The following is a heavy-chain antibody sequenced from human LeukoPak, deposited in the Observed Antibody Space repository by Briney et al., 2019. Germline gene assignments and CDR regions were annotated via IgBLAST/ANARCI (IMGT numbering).Heavy chain of an antibody. Sequence: SETLSLTCSVSGGSISSSSYYWGWIRQPPGKGLEWIGTFHYSGSTYYNPSLKSRVTISVNMSKNQFSLKLISVTAADTAVYYCARVYGSGYDFRGAFDIWGQGTMVTVSS. V-gene: IGHV4-39*07. CDR1: GGSISSSSYY. D-gene: IGHD5-12*01. J-gene: IGHJ3*02. CDR3: ARVYGSGYDFRGAFDI. CDR2: FHYSGST.